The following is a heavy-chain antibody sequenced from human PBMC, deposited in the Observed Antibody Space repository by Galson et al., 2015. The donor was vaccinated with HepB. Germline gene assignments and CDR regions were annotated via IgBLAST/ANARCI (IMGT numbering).Heavy chain of an antibody. CDR2: ISSSSSTI. CDR1: GFTFSSYS. V-gene: IGHV3-48*02. Sequence: SLRLSCAASGFTFSSYSMNWVRQAPGKGLEWVSYISSSSSTIYYADSVKGRFTISRDNAKNSLYLQMNSLRDEDTAVYYCAREDIELLWFGELPVFDYWGQGTLVTVSS. D-gene: IGHD3-10*01. CDR3: AREDIELLWFGELPVFDY. J-gene: IGHJ4*02.